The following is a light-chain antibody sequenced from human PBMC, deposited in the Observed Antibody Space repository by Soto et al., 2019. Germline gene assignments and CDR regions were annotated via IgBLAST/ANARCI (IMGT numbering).Light chain of an antibody. Sequence: DIQMTQSPSSVSASVGYRVTITCRASQGISSWLAWYQQKPGKAPKLLIYAASTLQSGVPSRFSGSGSGTEFTLTISSLQPDDFATYYCQHYNSYSEAFGQGTRREIK. V-gene: IGKV1D-16*01. CDR2: AAS. CDR1: QGISSW. CDR3: QHYNSYSEA. J-gene: IGKJ5*01.